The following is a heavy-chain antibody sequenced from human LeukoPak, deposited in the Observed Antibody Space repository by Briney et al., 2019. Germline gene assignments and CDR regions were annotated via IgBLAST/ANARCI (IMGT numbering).Heavy chain of an antibody. V-gene: IGHV4-34*01. Sequence: SETLSLTCAVYGGSFSGYYWSWIRQPPGKGLEWIGEINHSGSTNYNPSLKSRVTISVDTSKNQFSLKLSSVTAADTAVYYCAKDFWWFGELSHFDYWGQGTLVTVSS. J-gene: IGHJ4*02. CDR1: GGSFSGYY. D-gene: IGHD3-10*01. CDR3: AKDFWWFGELSHFDY. CDR2: INHSGST.